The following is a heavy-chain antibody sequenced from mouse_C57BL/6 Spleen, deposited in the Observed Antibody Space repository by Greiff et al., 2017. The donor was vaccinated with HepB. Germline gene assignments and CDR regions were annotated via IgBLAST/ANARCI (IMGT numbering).Heavy chain of an antibody. CDR1: GFTFSNYW. J-gene: IGHJ2*01. CDR2: IRSKSDNYAT. D-gene: IGHD3-1*01. V-gene: IGHV6-3*01. Sequence: EVKLVESGGGLVQPGGSMKLSCVASGFTFSNYWMNWVRQSPEKGLEWVAQIRSKSDNYATHYAESVKGRFTISRDDSKSNVYLQMNNLRSEDTGIYYCTGGRIPYYFDYWGQGTTLTVSS. CDR3: TGGRIPYYFDY.